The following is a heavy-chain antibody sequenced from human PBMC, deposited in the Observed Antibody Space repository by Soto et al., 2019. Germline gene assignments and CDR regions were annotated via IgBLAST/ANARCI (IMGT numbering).Heavy chain of an antibody. CDR1: GFRFSSYA. CDR3: AGEGGTSWYEPFDN. CDR2: ISYDGSDK. V-gene: IGHV3-30*07. Sequence: QVQLVESGGGVVQPGRSLRLSCAASGFRFSSYAIHWVRRAPGKGLGWVAVISYDGSDKYYGDSVKGRFTISRDNSKNSLFRQMNSLRGEDTAVYYFAGEGGTSWYEPFDNWGQGHLVIVSS. J-gene: IGHJ5*02. D-gene: IGHD6-13*01.